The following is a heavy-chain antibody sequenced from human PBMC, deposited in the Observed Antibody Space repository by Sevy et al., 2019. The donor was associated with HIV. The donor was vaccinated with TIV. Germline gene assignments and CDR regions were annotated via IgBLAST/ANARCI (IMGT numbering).Heavy chain of an antibody. J-gene: IGHJ3*02. V-gene: IGHV1-69*06. CDR2: IIPIFGTA. CDR3: ARDRSSSGWSDAFDI. CDR1: GGTFSSYA. Sequence: ASVKVSCKASGGTFSSYAISWVRQAPGQGLEWMGGIIPIFGTANYAQKFQGRVTITADKSTSTAYMELSSLGSEDTAGYYCARDRSSSGWSDAFDIWGQGTRVTVSS. D-gene: IGHD6-19*01.